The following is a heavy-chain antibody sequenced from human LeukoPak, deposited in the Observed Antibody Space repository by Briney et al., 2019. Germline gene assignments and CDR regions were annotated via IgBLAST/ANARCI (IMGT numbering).Heavy chain of an antibody. D-gene: IGHD6-13*01. Sequence: PGGSLRLSCAASGFTFGNYWMNWVRQAPGEGLEWVANIKQGGSEKYYVDSVKGRFTISRDNAKNSLYLQMNSLRAEDTALYYCARAGSWYESSDAEYYFDYWGQGTLVTVSS. CDR1: GFTFGNYW. J-gene: IGHJ4*02. CDR3: ARAGSWYESSDAEYYFDY. V-gene: IGHV3-7*03. CDR2: IKQGGSEK.